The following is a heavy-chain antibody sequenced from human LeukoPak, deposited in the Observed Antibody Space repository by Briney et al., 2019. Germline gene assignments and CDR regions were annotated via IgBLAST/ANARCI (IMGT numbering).Heavy chain of an antibody. D-gene: IGHD6-13*01. J-gene: IGHJ4*02. CDR3: ARDVVAAPGTWDY. V-gene: IGHV4-59*12. CDR1: GDFITAYY. Sequence: SETLSLTCTVSGDFITAYYWSWIRQSPGKGLEWIGYVYYSGSTNYNPSLKSRVTMSVDTSKNQFSLKLSSVTAADTAVYYCARDVVAAPGTWDYWGQGTLVTVSS. CDR2: VYYSGST.